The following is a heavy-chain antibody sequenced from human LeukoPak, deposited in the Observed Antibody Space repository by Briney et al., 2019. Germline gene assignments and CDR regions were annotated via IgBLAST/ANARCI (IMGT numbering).Heavy chain of an antibody. CDR1: GFTFSIYA. CDR2: VSASGGST. V-gene: IGHV3-23*01. Sequence: GGSLRLSCAASGFTFSIYAMNWVRQAPGKGLEWISTVSASGGSTYYTDSIKGRFTISRDNSKNTLYLQMNSLRADDTAVYYCAKLTVVDYWGQGTLVTVSS. CDR3: AKLTVVDY. D-gene: IGHD4-23*01. J-gene: IGHJ4*02.